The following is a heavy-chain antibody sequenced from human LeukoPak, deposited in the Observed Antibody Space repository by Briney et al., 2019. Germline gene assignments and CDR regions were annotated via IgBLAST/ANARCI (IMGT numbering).Heavy chain of an antibody. V-gene: IGHV3-74*01. CDR3: AREILAPGKTHDY. J-gene: IGHJ4*02. CDR2: INDDGSAT. CDR1: GFTFGNYW. Sequence: GGSLRLSCAASGFTFGNYWMHWVRQVPGKGLVWVSRINDDGSATLYADSVKGRFTISRDNAKNTLFLQINSLRAEDTAVYYCAREILAPGKTHDYWGQGTLVTVSS.